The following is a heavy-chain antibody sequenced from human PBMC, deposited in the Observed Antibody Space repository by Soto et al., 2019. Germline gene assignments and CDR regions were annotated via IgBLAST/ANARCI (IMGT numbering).Heavy chain of an antibody. J-gene: IGHJ2*01. CDR3: ATGYEQQHWYFDL. V-gene: IGHV3-9*01. CDR1: GFTFDDYA. D-gene: IGHD6-13*01. CDR2: ISWNSGSI. Sequence: EVQLVESGGGLVQPGRSLRLSCAASGFTFDDYAMHWVRQAPGKGLEWVSGISWNSGSIGYADSVKGRFTISRDNAKNSLYLQMNSLRAEDTALYYCATGYEQQHWYFDLWGRGTLVTVSS.